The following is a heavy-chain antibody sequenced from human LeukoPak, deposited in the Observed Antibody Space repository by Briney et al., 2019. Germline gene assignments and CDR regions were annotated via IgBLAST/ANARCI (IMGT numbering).Heavy chain of an antibody. CDR2: IYYSGST. Sequence: SETLSLTCSVSGGSISSSSYYWSWIRQPPGEGLEWIGNIYYSGSTYYNPSLKSRVSLSVDTSKNQFSLKLSSVTAADTAVYYCARYRSWYSFDYWGQGTLVTVSS. V-gene: IGHV4-39*01. CDR3: ARYRSWYSFDY. J-gene: IGHJ4*02. D-gene: IGHD6-19*01. CDR1: GGSISSSSYY.